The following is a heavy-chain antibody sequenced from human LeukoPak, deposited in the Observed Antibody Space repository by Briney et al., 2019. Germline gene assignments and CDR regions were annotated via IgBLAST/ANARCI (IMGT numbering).Heavy chain of an antibody. CDR1: GFTFSSYS. J-gene: IGHJ4*02. Sequence: GGSLRLSCAASGFTFSSYSMNWVRQAPGKGLEWVSYISSSGSTIYYADSVKGRFTISRDNAKNSLYLQMNSLRAEDTAVYYCASPSGIMITFGGVIVSLWGQGTLVTVSS. CDR2: ISSSGSTI. V-gene: IGHV3-48*04. D-gene: IGHD3-16*02. CDR3: ASPSGIMITFGGVIVSL.